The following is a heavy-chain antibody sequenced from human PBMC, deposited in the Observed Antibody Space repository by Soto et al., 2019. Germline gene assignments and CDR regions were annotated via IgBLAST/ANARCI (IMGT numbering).Heavy chain of an antibody. CDR2: ISHDGSNK. CDR3: AKEPDYGDLHFDY. Sequence: QVQLVESGGGVVQPGRSLRLSCAASGFTFSSYGMHWVRQAPGKGLEWVAVISHDGSNKYYADSVKGRFTISRDNSKNTLYLQMNSLRAEDTAVYYCAKEPDYGDLHFDYWGQGTLVTVSS. J-gene: IGHJ4*02. CDR1: GFTFSSYG. V-gene: IGHV3-30*18. D-gene: IGHD4-17*01.